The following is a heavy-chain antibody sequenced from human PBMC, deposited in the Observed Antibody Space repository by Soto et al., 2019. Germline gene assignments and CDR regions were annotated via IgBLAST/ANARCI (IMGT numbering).Heavy chain of an antibody. CDR2: IYYSGST. D-gene: IGHD2-21*02. Sequence: PSETLSLTCTVSGGSISSGGYYWSWIRQPPGKGLEWIGYIYYSGSTYYNPSLKSRVTISVDTSKNQFSLKLSSVTAADTAVYYCAGGETNCGGDCPRAFDIWGQGTMVTVSS. J-gene: IGHJ3*02. CDR3: AGGETNCGGDCPRAFDI. CDR1: GGSISSGGYY. V-gene: IGHV4-30-4*08.